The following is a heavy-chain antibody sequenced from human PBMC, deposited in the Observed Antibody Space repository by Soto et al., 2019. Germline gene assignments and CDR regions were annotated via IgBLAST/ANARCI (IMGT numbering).Heavy chain of an antibody. Sequence: GESLKISCQSSGYAFSNFWIGWVRQLPGKGLEWMGIIYPGDHETRYSPSFHGKVTISADRSINTAYLQWNSLEASDTAFYFCARSPRSSPYFDYWGQGALVTVSS. CDR1: GYAFSNFW. V-gene: IGHV5-51*01. CDR2: IYPGDHET. D-gene: IGHD6-13*01. CDR3: ARSPRSSPYFDY. J-gene: IGHJ4*02.